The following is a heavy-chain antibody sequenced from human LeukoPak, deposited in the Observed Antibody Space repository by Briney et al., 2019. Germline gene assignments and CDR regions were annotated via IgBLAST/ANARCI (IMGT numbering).Heavy chain of an antibody. Sequence: PSETLSLTCTVSGGSISSSSYYWGWIRQPPGKGLEWIGSIYYSGSTYYNPSLKSRVTISVDTSKNQFSLKLSSVTAADTAVYYCASYGTYYYDSSGYYFDYWGQGTLVTVSS. CDR3: ASYGTYYYDSSGYYFDY. V-gene: IGHV4-39*07. CDR1: GGSISSSSYY. J-gene: IGHJ4*02. D-gene: IGHD3-22*01. CDR2: IYYSGST.